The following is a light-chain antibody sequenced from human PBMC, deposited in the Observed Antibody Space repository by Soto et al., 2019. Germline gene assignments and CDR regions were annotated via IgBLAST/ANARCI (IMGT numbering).Light chain of an antibody. Sequence: QSALTQPASVSGSPGQSITISCTGTSSDVGGYNYVSWYQQHPGKAPKLMIYDVSDRPSGVSNRFSGSKSDNTASLTISGLQAEDEADYYCRSYASSSTWVFGGGTKLTVL. J-gene: IGLJ3*02. CDR2: DVS. V-gene: IGLV2-14*01. CDR3: RSYASSSTWV. CDR1: SSDVGGYNY.